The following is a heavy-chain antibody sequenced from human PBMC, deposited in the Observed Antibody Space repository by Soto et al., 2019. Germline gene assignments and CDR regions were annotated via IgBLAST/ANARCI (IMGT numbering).Heavy chain of an antibody. J-gene: IGHJ6*03. D-gene: IGHD2-2*01. CDR3: ARGPAATTTYYYYYMDV. V-gene: IGHV4-34*01. Sequence: PSETLSLTCAVYGGSFSGYYWSWIRQPPGKGLEWIGEINHSGSTNYNPSLKSRVTISVDTSKNQFSLKLSSVTAADTAVYYCARGPAATTTYYYYYMDVWGKGTTVTVSS. CDR2: INHSGST. CDR1: GGSFSGYY.